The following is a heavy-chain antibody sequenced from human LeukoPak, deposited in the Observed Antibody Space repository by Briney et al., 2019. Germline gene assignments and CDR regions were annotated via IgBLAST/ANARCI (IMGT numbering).Heavy chain of an antibody. CDR1: GFTFSTYS. J-gene: IGHJ4*02. CDR3: AKDVAPDSGWDLDY. D-gene: IGHD6-19*01. V-gene: IGHV3-23*01. Sequence: QAGGSLRLSCAASGFTFSTYSMTWVRQGPGKGLEWVSSIYNSGVKIFYADSVKGRFTISRDNSENTLYLQMNSLRVEDTAVYYCAKDVAPDSGWDLDYWGQGTLVTVSS. CDR2: IYNSGVKI.